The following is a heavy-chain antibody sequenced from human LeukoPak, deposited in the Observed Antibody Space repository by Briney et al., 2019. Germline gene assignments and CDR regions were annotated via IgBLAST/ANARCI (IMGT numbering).Heavy chain of an antibody. D-gene: IGHD1-14*01. Sequence: GGSLRLSCAASGFTFSDYYMSWIRQAPGGGLEWVSGISGNGGRTYYADSVKGRFAISRDDSKSTLYLQMNSLRGEDTAVYYCAKDFGRNLGGPGYWGRGTLVIVSS. V-gene: IGHV3-23*01. CDR2: ISGNGGRT. CDR3: AKDFGRNLGGPGY. J-gene: IGHJ4*02. CDR1: GFTFSDYY.